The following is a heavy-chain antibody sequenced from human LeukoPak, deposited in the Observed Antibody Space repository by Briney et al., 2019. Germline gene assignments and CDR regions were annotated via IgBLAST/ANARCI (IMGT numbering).Heavy chain of an antibody. CDR2: IYPGDSDT. Sequence: GESLKISCKGSGYSFTSYWIGWVRQMPGKGLEWMGIIYPGDSDTRYSPSFQGQVTISADKSISTAYLQWSSLNASDTSMYYCARDLGYCSSTSCSTVNWFDPWGQGTLVTVSS. CDR3: ARDLGYCSSTSCSTVNWFDP. CDR1: GYSFTSYW. J-gene: IGHJ5*02. V-gene: IGHV5-51*01. D-gene: IGHD2-2*02.